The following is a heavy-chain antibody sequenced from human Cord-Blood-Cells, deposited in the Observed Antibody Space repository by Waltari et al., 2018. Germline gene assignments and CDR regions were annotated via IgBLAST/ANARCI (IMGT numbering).Heavy chain of an antibody. J-gene: IGHJ4*02. D-gene: IGHD6-13*01. CDR3: ARVRNRYSSSWYDY. CDR2: INPNSGGT. CDR1: GSTFTGYS. V-gene: IGHV1-2*02. Sequence: QVQLVQSGAEVTKPGASVKVSCKASGSTFTGYSMHWVRQYPGQGLEWMGWINPNSGGTNYAQKFQGRVTMTRDTSISTAYMELSRLRSDDTAVYYCARVRNRYSSSWYDYWGQGTLVTVSS.